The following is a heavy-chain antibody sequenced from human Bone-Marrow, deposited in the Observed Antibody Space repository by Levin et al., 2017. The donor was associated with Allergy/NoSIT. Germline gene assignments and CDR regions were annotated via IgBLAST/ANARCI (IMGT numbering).Heavy chain of an antibody. Sequence: LSLTCAASGFTFSSYGMHWVRQAPGKGLEWVAVIWYDGSNKYYADSVKGRFTISRDNSKNTLYLQMNSLRAEDTAVYYCARDAARYGSGSYFAFDIWGQGTMVTVSS. D-gene: IGHD3-10*01. CDR3: ARDAARYGSGSYFAFDI. V-gene: IGHV3-33*01. J-gene: IGHJ3*02. CDR2: IWYDGSNK. CDR1: GFTFSSYG.